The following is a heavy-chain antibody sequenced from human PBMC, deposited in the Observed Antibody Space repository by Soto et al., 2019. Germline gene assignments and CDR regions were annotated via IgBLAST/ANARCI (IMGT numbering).Heavy chain of an antibody. Sequence: ASVKVSCKVSGYTLTELSMHWVRQAPGKGLEWMGGFDPEDGETIYAQKFQGRVTMTEDTSTDTAYMELSSLRSEDTAVYYCALYCSSTSCPTWYAFDIWGQGTMVAVSS. CDR2: FDPEDGET. J-gene: IGHJ3*02. CDR3: ALYCSSTSCPTWYAFDI. V-gene: IGHV1-24*01. D-gene: IGHD2-2*01. CDR1: GYTLTELS.